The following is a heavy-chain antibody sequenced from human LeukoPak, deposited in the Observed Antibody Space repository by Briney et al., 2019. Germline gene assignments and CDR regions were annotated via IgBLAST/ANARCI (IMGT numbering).Heavy chain of an antibody. CDR2: IYYSGST. CDR1: GGSISSGGYY. J-gene: IGHJ4*02. V-gene: IGHV4-31*03. CDR3: ARARGDYGDYEHYCDY. Sequence: TLSLTCIVSGGSISSGGYYWSWIRQHPGKDLEWIGYIYYSGSTYYNPSLKSRVTISVDTSKNQFSLKLSSVTAADTAVYYCARARGDYGDYEHYCDYWGQGTLVTVSS. D-gene: IGHD4-17*01.